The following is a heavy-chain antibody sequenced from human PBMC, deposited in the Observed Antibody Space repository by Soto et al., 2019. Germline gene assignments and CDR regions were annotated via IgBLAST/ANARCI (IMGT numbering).Heavy chain of an antibody. CDR1: GFTFSSYA. Sequence: GSLRLSCAASGFTFSSYAMSWVRQAPGKGLEWVSAISGSGGSTYYADSVRGRFTISRDNSKNTLYLQMNSLRAEDTAVYYCAKVVLGSSPVLGTYYYYRIAVWGQGTTDTVSS. V-gene: IGHV3-23*01. CDR3: AKVVLGSSPVLGTYYYYRIAV. J-gene: IGHJ6*02. D-gene: IGHD1-26*01. CDR2: ISGSGGST.